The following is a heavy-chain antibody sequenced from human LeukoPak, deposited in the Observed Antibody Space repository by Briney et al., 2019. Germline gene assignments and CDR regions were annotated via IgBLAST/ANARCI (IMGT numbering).Heavy chain of an antibody. V-gene: IGHV1-18*01. Sequence: GASVKVSCTASGYTFTSHGISWVRQAPGQGLEWMGWISGYNGNTKYAQKFQGRVTMTTDTSTTTAYMGLRSLRSDDTAVYYCARDVGSTSTNWFDPWGQGTLVTVSS. CDR1: GYTFTSHG. CDR2: ISGYNGNT. D-gene: IGHD2-2*01. J-gene: IGHJ5*02. CDR3: ARDVGSTSTNWFDP.